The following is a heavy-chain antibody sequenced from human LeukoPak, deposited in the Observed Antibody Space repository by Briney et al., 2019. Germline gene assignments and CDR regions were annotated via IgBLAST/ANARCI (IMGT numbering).Heavy chain of an antibody. D-gene: IGHD2-15*01. CDR3: ARGGQDIVVEDAFDI. J-gene: IGHJ3*02. CDR1: GYTFTGYY. CDR2: INPNSGGT. Sequence: GASVKVSCKASGYTFTGYYMHWVRQGPGQGLECMGWINPNSGGTNYAQKFQGTVTMTSDTSIRTAYMELSRLRSDDTAVYYCARGGQDIVVEDAFDIWGQGTMVTVSS. V-gene: IGHV1-2*02.